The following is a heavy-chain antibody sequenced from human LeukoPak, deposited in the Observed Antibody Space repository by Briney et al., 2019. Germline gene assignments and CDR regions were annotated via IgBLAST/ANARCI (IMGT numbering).Heavy chain of an antibody. D-gene: IGHD2-15*01. Sequence: GGSLRLSCAASGFTFSSYAMSWVRQAPGKGLEWVSAISGSGGSTYYADSVKGRFTISRDNSKNTLYLQMNSLRAEDTAVYYCAKGPYCSGGSCYVGGAFDIWGQGTMVTVSS. CDR3: AKGPYCSGGSCYVGGAFDI. V-gene: IGHV3-23*01. CDR2: ISGSGGST. CDR1: GFTFSSYA. J-gene: IGHJ3*02.